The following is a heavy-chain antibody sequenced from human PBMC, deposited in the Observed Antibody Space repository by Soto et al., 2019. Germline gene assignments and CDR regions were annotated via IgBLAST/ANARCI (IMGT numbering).Heavy chain of an antibody. V-gene: IGHV1-18*01. CDR1: GYTFTSYG. CDR2: LSAYNDNT. D-gene: IGHD1-7*01. CDR3: ASLGTAPYYYNYGLDV. J-gene: IGHJ6*02. Sequence: ASVKVSCKASGYTFTSYGISWVRQAPGQGLEWMGWLSAYNDNTKYAQKLQGRVTMTTDTATSTAYMELRSLRSDDTAVYYCASLGTAPYYYNYGLDVWGQGTTVTVSS.